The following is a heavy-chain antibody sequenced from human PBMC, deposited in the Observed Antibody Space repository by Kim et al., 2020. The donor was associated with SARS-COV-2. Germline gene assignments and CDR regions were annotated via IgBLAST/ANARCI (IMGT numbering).Heavy chain of an antibody. CDR2: FDPEDGET. CDR3: ATADQVGDRTGGFDY. J-gene: IGHJ4*02. CDR1: GYTLTELS. D-gene: IGHD4-17*01. V-gene: IGHV1-24*01. Sequence: ASVKVSCKVSGYTLTELSMHWVRQAPGKGLEWMGGFDPEDGETIYAQKFQGRVTMTEDTSTDTAYMELSSLRSEDTAVYYCATADQVGDRTGGFDYWGQGTLVTVSS.